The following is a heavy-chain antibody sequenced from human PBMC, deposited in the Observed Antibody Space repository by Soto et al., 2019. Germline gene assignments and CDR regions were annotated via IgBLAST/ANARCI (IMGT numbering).Heavy chain of an antibody. CDR1: GGSVSSGHYY. D-gene: IGHD3-3*01. J-gene: IGHJ4*02. Sequence: SETLSLTCTVSGGSVSSGHYYWSWIRQSPGKGLEWIGHINYSGSTNSNPSLKSRVSISVDTSKNQFSLNLSSVTAADTAVYYCASLAGGYDFWSGYYYFDYWGQGTLLTVSS. V-gene: IGHV4-61*01. CDR3: ASLAGGYDFWSGYYYFDY. CDR2: INYSGST.